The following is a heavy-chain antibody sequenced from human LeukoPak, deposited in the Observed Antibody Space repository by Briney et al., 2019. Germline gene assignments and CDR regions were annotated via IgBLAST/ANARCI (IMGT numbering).Heavy chain of an antibody. J-gene: IGHJ4*02. CDR3: ARTYYYDSSGYYFDY. CDR2: IIPIFDTG. V-gene: IGHV1-69*13. D-gene: IGHD3-22*01. Sequence: SVKVSCKASGYTFTGYYMHWVRQAPGQGLEWMGGIIPIFDTGNYAQKFQGRQTITADESTSTAYMELSSLRSEDTAVYYCARTYYYDSSGYYFDYWGQGTLVTVSS. CDR1: GYTFTGYY.